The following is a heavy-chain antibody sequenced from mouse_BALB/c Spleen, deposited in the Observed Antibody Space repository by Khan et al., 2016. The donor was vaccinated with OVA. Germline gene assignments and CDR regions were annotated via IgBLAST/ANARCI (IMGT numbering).Heavy chain of an antibody. D-gene: IGHD2-10*01. V-gene: IGHV5-9*02. J-gene: IGHJ3*01. Sequence: EVELVESGGGLVKPGGSLKLSCAASGFAFISYDMSWVRQTPEKRLEWVATISSGGSYSYYPDSVKGRFTISRDIDRKTLYLQMSSLRSEDTAFYYCARPSYYGNPWFTYWGQGTLVTVS. CDR1: GFAFISYD. CDR3: ARPSYYGNPWFTY. CDR2: ISSGGSYS.